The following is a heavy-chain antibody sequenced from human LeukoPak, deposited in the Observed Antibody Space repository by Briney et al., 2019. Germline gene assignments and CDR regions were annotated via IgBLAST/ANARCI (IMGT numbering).Heavy chain of an antibody. D-gene: IGHD3-10*01. Sequence: ASVKVSCKASGGTFSSYAISWVRQAPGQGLEWMGRIIPILGIANYAQKFQGRVTITADKSTSTAYMELSSLRAEDTAVYYCARDMYYYGSGSNMDVWGQGTTVTVSS. CDR3: ARDMYYYGSGSNMDV. V-gene: IGHV1-69*04. CDR2: IIPILGIA. CDR1: GGTFSSYA. J-gene: IGHJ6*02.